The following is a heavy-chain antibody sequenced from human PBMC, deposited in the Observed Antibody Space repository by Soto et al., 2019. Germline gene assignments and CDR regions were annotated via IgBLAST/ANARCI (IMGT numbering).Heavy chain of an antibody. V-gene: IGHV3-66*01. D-gene: IGHD6-6*01. CDR1: GFTVSSNY. CDR3: ARDAFKLHFDY. Sequence: VQLVESGGGLVQPGGSLRLSCAASGFTVSSNYMSWVRQAPGKGLEWVSVIYSGGSTYYADSVKGRFTISRDNSKNTLYLQMNSLRAEDTAVYYCARDAFKLHFDYWGQGTLVTVSS. CDR2: IYSGGST. J-gene: IGHJ4*02.